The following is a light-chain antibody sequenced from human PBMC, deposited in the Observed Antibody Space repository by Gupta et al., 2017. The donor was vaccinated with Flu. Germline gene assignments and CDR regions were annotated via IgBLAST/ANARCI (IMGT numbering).Light chain of an antibody. J-gene: IGKJ2*01. V-gene: IGKV2-30*02. CDR1: QRLVHRNGNTY. CDR2: KGS. CDR3: RQGKRWPYA. Sequence: VTLGQPASISCRASQRLVHRNGNTYLHWFQQRPGQSPRRLIYKGSNRDSGVPDRFSGSGSATDFTLKISRVEADDVGVYYCRQGKRWPYAFGQGTKLEI.